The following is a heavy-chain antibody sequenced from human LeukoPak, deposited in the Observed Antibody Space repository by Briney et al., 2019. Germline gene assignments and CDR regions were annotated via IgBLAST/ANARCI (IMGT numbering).Heavy chain of an antibody. CDR1: GFTFSNYP. CDR3: ARGASTTVTIFDY. D-gene: IGHD4-17*01. Sequence: GGSLRLSCAASGFTFSNYPIHWVRHAPGKGLEYVSAISIDGGSTYYANSVKGRFTISRDSSKSTLYLQMGSLRAEDTAVYYCARGASTTVTIFDYWGQGSLVTVSS. CDR2: ISIDGGST. V-gene: IGHV3-64*01. J-gene: IGHJ4*02.